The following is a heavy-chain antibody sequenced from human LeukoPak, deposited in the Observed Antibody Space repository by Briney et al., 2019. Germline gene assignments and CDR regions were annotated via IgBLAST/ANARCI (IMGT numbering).Heavy chain of an antibody. CDR3: AKRPNRIVGATGTAFDI. Sequence: EGSLRLCCAASGFNFRIHGINWVRQAPGKGLEWVAFIRYDGSNKYYADSVKGRFTISRDNSKNTLYLQMNSLRAEDTAVYYCAKRPNRIVGATGTAFDIWGQGTMVTVSP. V-gene: IGHV3-30*02. CDR1: GFNFRIHG. CDR2: IRYDGSNK. J-gene: IGHJ3*02. D-gene: IGHD1-26*01.